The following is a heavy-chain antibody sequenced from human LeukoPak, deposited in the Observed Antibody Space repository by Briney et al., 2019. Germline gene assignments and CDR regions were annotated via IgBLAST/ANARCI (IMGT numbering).Heavy chain of an antibody. V-gene: IGHV3-7*01. D-gene: IGHD6-19*01. J-gene: IGHJ3*02. Sequence: GGSLRLSCAASGFTFSSYWMSWVRQAPGKGLEWVANIKQDGSEKYYVDSVKGRFTISRDNAKNSLYLQMNSLRAEDTAVYYCARESSGWDSGAFDIWGQGTMVTVSS. CDR2: IKQDGSEK. CDR1: GFTFSSYW. CDR3: ARESSGWDSGAFDI.